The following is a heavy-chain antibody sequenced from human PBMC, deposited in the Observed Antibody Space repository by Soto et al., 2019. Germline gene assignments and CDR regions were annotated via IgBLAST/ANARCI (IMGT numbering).Heavy chain of an antibody. D-gene: IGHD6-19*01. CDR1: GGTFSSYA. CDR2: IIPIFGTA. CDR3: ARRIPGIAVAAQGRYYYGMDV. J-gene: IGHJ6*02. V-gene: IGHV1-69*12. Sequence: QVQLVQSGAEVKKPGSSVKVSCKASGGTFSSYAISWVRQAPGQGLEWMGGIIPIFGTANYAQKFQGRVTITADESTXXAXMXXSSPRSEDTAVYYCARRIPGIAVAAQGRYYYGMDVWGQGTTVTVSS.